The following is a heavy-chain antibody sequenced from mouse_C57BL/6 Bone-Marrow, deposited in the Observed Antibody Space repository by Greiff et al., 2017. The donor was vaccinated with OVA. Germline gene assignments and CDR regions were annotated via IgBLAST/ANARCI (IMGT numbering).Heavy chain of an antibody. CDR1: GFTFSDYY. Sequence: EVKVVESGGGLVQPGGSLKLSCAASGFTFSDYYMYWVRQTPEKRLEWVAYISNGGGSTYYPDTVKGRFTISRDNAKNTLYLQMSRLKSEDTAMYYCARSYYSKRYFDVWGTGTTVTVSS. D-gene: IGHD2-5*01. V-gene: IGHV5-12*01. CDR3: ARSYYSKRYFDV. J-gene: IGHJ1*03. CDR2: ISNGGGST.